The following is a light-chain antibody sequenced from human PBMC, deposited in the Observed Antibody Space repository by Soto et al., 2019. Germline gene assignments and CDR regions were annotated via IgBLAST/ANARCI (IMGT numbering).Light chain of an antibody. CDR2: GAS. Sequence: EIVMTQSPATLSVSPGERATLSCRASQSVSNNLAWYQQKRGQAPRLLIYGASRRATGFPARFSGSGSGTDFTLTVSRLEPEDFAVYYCQQYVTSPITFGQGTRLENK. J-gene: IGKJ5*01. CDR3: QQYVTSPIT. V-gene: IGKV3D-15*01. CDR1: QSVSNN.